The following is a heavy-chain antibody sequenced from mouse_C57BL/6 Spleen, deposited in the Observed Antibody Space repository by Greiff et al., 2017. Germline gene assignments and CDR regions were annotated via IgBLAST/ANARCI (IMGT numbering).Heavy chain of an antibody. Sequence: EVMLVESGGGLVKPGGSLKLSCAASGFTFSSYAMSWVRQTPEKRLEWVATISDGGSYTYYPDNVKGRFTISRDNAKNNLYLQMSHLKSEDTAMYYCARDSDYDGNFDYWGQGTTLTVSS. D-gene: IGHD2-4*01. CDR1: GFTFSSYA. CDR2: ISDGGSYT. V-gene: IGHV5-4*01. CDR3: ARDSDYDGNFDY. J-gene: IGHJ2*01.